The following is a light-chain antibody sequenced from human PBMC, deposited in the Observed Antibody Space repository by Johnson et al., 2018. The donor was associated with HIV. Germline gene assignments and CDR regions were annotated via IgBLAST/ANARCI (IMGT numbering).Light chain of an antibody. J-gene: IGLJ1*01. V-gene: IGLV1-51*01. Sequence: QSILTQPPSVSAAPGQKVSISCSGNTSNIGSNSVSWYQHLPGIAPKLLVYDNNKRPSGIPDRFSGSKSGTSATLGITGLQTGDEADYYCGTWDSSLSGGLYVFGTGTRVTVL. CDR3: GTWDSSLSGGLYV. CDR2: DNN. CDR1: TSNIGSNS.